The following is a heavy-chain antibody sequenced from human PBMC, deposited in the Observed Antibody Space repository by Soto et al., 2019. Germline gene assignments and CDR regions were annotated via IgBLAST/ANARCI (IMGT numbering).Heavy chain of an antibody. CDR3: ARARGLRWFGDRGDYYGMDV. V-gene: IGHV4-59*01. CDR2: IYYSVST. D-gene: IGHD3-10*01. Sequence: SETLSLTCSVSGGSISSYFWSWIRQPPGKGLEWIGYIYYSVSTNYNPSLKSRVTISVDTSKNQFSLKLSSVTAADTAVYYCARARGLRWFGDRGDYYGMDVWGQGTTVTVSS. CDR1: GGSISSYF. J-gene: IGHJ6*02.